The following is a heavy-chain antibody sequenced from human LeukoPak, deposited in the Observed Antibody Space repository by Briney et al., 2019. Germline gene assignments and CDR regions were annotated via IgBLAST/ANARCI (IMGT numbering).Heavy chain of an antibody. V-gene: IGHV3-21*05. J-gene: IGHJ4*02. CDR1: GFTFSSYS. Sequence: GGSLRLSCAASGFTFSSYSMNWVRQAPGKGLEWLSYISGNGGDTNYADSVRGRFTIFRDNAQNSLYLQMDSLRVEDTAVYYCARDPRTVRIWGQGTLVTVSS. CDR3: ARDPRTVRI. D-gene: IGHD1-1*01. CDR2: ISGNGGDT.